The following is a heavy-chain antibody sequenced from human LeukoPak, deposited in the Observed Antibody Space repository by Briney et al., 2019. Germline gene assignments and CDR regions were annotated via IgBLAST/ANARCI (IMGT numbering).Heavy chain of an antibody. Sequence: ASVKVSCKASGYTFTSYGISWVRQAPGQGLEWMGGIIPIFGSANYAQKFQGRVTITADESTSTAYMELSSLRSEDTAVYYCASSGSPTGGYYFDYWGQGTLVTVSS. CDR3: ASSGSPTGGYYFDY. D-gene: IGHD1-26*01. J-gene: IGHJ4*02. V-gene: IGHV1-69*13. CDR1: GYTFTSYG. CDR2: IIPIFGSA.